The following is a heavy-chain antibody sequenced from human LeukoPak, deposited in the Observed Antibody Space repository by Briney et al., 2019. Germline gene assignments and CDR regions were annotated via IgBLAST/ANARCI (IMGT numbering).Heavy chain of an antibody. V-gene: IGHV3-23*01. Sequence: GGSLRLSCVASGCRFSSYVMRWVRQAPGKGLEWVSAISGSGGSTYYADSVKGRFTISRDNSKNTLYLKMNSMRAEDTAVYYCARAKGYCSSTSCPPNDAFDIWGQGTMVTVSS. CDR3: ARAKGYCSSTSCPPNDAFDI. CDR2: ISGSGGST. CDR1: GCRFSSYV. D-gene: IGHD2-2*01. J-gene: IGHJ3*02.